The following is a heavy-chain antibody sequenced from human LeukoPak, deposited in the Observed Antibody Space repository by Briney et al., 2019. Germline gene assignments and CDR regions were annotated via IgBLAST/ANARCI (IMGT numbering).Heavy chain of an antibody. D-gene: IGHD3-10*01. J-gene: IGHJ6*03. V-gene: IGHV3-7*01. CDR2: IKQDGSEK. CDR1: GFTFSSYG. CDR3: ARAMVRGVIIDIRYYYYMDV. Sequence: PGGSLRLSCAASGFTFSSYGMSWVRQAPGKGLEWVANIKQDGSEKYYVDSVKGRFTISRDNAKNSLYLQMNSLRAEDTAVYYCARAMVRGVIIDIRYYYYMDVWGKGTTVTVSS.